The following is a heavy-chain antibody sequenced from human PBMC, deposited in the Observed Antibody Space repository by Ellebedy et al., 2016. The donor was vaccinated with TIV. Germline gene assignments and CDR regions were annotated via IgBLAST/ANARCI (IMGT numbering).Heavy chain of an antibody. V-gene: IGHV3-48*01. CDR3: ARTHSSGYYYFDY. D-gene: IGHD6-19*01. Sequence: PGGSLRLSCAASGFTFSSYAMSWVRQAPGKGLEWISYISSSSSTIYYADSVKGRFTISRDNAKNSLYLQMNSLRADDTAVYFCARTHSSGYYYFDYWGQGTLVTVSS. J-gene: IGHJ4*02. CDR2: ISSSSSTI. CDR1: GFTFSSYA.